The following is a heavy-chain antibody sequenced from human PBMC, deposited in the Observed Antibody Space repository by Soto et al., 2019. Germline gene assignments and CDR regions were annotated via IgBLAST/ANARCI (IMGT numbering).Heavy chain of an antibody. D-gene: IGHD3-22*01. J-gene: IGHJ4*02. CDR3: ARITYDNSGTIFDY. CDR1: GITVSSYY. CDR2: IYAGTIT. V-gene: IGHV3-53*01. Sequence: GGSLRLSCAVSGITVSSYYMSWVRQAAGKGLEWVSVIYAGTITYYADSVKGRFTIYRDNSKNTLDLEMNSLRVEDTAVYYCARITYDNSGTIFDYWGPGTLVTVSS.